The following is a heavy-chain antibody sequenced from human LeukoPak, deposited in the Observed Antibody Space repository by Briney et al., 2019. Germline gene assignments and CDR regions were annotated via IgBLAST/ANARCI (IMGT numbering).Heavy chain of an antibody. CDR1: GFTFSSYG. CDR3: ARDAQSRGLYYYYMDV. J-gene: IGHJ6*03. CDR2: ISGSGGST. D-gene: IGHD6-25*01. V-gene: IGHV3-23*01. Sequence: HAGGSLRLSCAASGFTFSSYGMSWVRQAPGKGLEWVSAISGSGGSTYYADSVKGRFTISRDNAKNSLYLQMNSLRAEDTAVYYCARDAQSRGLYYYYMDVWGKGTTVTVSS.